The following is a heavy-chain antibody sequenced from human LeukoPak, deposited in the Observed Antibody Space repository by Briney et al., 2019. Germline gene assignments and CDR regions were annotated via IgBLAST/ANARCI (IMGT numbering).Heavy chain of an antibody. D-gene: IGHD1-1*01. CDR1: GYTFTSYG. J-gene: IGHJ4*02. CDR3: ATPPTGTTTTGEFYFDS. Sequence: ASVKVSCKASGYTFTSYGISWVRQAPGQGLEWMGWISAYNGNTNYAQKLQGRVTMTTDTSTSTAYMELRSLRSEDTAVYYCATPPTGTTTTGEFYFDSWGQGTLVTVSA. V-gene: IGHV1-18*01. CDR2: ISAYNGNT.